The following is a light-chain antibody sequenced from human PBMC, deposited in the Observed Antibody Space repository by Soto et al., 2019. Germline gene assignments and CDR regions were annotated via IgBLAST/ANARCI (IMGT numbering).Light chain of an antibody. Sequence: QPVLTQSSSASASLGSSVKLTCTLSSGHSSYIIAWHQQQPGKAPRYLMKLEGSGSYNKGSGVPDRCSGSSSGADRYLTISNLQFEDEADYYCETWYSNTQNWVFGGGTKLTVL. CDR3: ETWYSNTQNWV. CDR2: LEGSGSY. J-gene: IGLJ3*02. V-gene: IGLV4-60*02. CDR1: SGHSSYI.